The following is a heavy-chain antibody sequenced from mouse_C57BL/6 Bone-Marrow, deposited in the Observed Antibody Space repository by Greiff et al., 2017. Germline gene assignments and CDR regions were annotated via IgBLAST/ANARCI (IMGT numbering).Heavy chain of an antibody. CDR3: ARWERLFAY. CDR2: IDPEDGET. V-gene: IGHV14-2*01. CDR1: GFNIKDYY. Sequence: VHVKQSGAELVKPGASVKLSCTASGFNIKDYYMHWVKQRTEQGLEWIGRIDPEDGETKYAPKFQCKATITADTSSNTAYLQLSSLTSEDTAVYYCARWERLFAYWGQGTLVTVSA. J-gene: IGHJ3*01. D-gene: IGHD4-1*01.